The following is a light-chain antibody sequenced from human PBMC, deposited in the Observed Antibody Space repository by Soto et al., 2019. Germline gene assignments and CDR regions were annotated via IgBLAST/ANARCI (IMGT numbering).Light chain of an antibody. CDR2: EVS. CDR1: SSDVGSYNV. V-gene: IGLV2-23*02. J-gene: IGLJ1*01. Sequence: QSALTQPASVSGSPGQSITISCTGTSSDVGSYNVVSWYQQHPGKAPKLLIYEVSMRPSGVSDRFSGSKSGNTASLTISGLQAEDEADYHCCSYAGSSSAYVFGTGTKVTVL. CDR3: CSYAGSSSAYV.